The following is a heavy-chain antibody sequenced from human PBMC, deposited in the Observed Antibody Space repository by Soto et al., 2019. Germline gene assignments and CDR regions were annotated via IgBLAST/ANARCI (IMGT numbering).Heavy chain of an antibody. CDR3: ARGTIAPEYYYYGMDV. J-gene: IGHJ6*02. CDR2: IIPIFGTA. Sequence: SVKVSCKASGGTFSSYAISWVRQAPGQGLEWMGGIIPIFGTANYAQKFQGRVTITADKSTSTAYMELSSLRSEDTAVYYCARGTIAPEYYYYGMDVWGQGTTVTVSS. CDR1: GGTFSSYA. V-gene: IGHV1-69*06. D-gene: IGHD6-13*01.